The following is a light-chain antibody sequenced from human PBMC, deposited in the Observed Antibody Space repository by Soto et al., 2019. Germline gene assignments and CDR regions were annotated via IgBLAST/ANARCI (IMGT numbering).Light chain of an antibody. J-gene: IGKJ1*01. V-gene: IGKV3-15*01. Sequence: EIVMTQSPVTLSMSPGERATLSCWAGQSVSSNLAWYQQRPGQAPRLLIYGASTRATGIPARFTGSGSGTDFTLTISSLEPEDFAVYYCQQRNNRPRTVGQGHKVDSK. CDR1: QSVSSN. CDR2: GAS. CDR3: QQRNNRPRT.